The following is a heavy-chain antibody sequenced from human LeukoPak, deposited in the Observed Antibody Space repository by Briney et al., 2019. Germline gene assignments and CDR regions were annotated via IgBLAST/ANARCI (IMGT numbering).Heavy chain of an antibody. Sequence: PSETLTLTCAVCGGSSSGYYWSWIRQPPGKGLEWIGEINHSGSTNYNPSLKSRVTISVDTSKNQFSLKLSSVTAADTAVYYCARGLGEYGMDVWGQGATVTVSS. CDR3: ARGLGEYGMDV. CDR1: GGSSSGYY. V-gene: IGHV4-34*01. J-gene: IGHJ6*02. CDR2: INHSGST.